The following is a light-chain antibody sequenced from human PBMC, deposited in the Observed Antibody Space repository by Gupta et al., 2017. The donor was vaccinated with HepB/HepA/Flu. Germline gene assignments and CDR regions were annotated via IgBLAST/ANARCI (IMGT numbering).Light chain of an antibody. CDR3: QQLNSYHIFT. Sequence: DIQLTQSPSFLSASVGDRVTITCRASQGISSYLAWYQQKPGKAPKLLIYAASTLQSGVPSRFSGSGSGTEFTLTISSLQPEDFATYYCQQLNSYHIFTFGPGTKVDIK. CDR1: QGISSY. J-gene: IGKJ3*01. CDR2: AAS. V-gene: IGKV1-9*01.